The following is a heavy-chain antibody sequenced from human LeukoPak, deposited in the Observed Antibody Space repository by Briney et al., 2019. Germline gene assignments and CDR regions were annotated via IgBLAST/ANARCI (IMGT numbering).Heavy chain of an antibody. CDR1: GFTCSSYW. CDR3: ARDGGAAYFDY. CDR2: IKEDGSEQ. V-gene: IGHV3-7*04. J-gene: IGHJ4*02. Sequence: GGSLRLSCAASGFTCSSYWVTWVRQAPGKGLEWVANIKEDGSEQNYVASVKGRFTVSRDNAKNSLYLQMNSLRDEDTAVYYCARDGGAAYFDYWGQGTLVTVSS. D-gene: IGHD3-16*01.